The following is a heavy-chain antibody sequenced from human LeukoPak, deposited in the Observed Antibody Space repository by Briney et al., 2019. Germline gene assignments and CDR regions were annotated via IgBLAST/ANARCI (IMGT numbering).Heavy chain of an antibody. CDR1: GYTLTELS. CDR3: AARHNWNDANY. D-gene: IGHD1-1*01. CDR2: FDPEDGET. Sequence: ASVKVSCKVSGYTLTELSMHWVRQAPGKGLEWMGGFDPEDGETIYAQKFQERVTITRDMSTSTAYMELSSLRSEDTAVYYCAARHNWNDANYWGQGTLVTVSS. V-gene: IGHV1-24*01. J-gene: IGHJ4*02.